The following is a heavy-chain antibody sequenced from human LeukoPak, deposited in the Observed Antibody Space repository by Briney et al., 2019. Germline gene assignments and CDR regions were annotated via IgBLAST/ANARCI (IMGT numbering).Heavy chain of an antibody. D-gene: IGHD6-13*01. CDR2: IWYDGSNK. J-gene: IGHJ3*02. Sequence: QPGGSLRLSCAASGFTFSSYGMHWVRQAPGKGLEWVAVIWYDGSNKYYADSVKSRFTISRDNSKNTLYLQMNSLRAEDTAVYYCARDGRYSSSWLGVAFDIWGQGTMVTVSS. V-gene: IGHV3-33*01. CDR3: ARDGRYSSSWLGVAFDI. CDR1: GFTFSSYG.